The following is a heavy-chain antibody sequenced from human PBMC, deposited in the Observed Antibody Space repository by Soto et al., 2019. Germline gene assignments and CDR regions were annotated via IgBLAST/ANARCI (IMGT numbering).Heavy chain of an antibody. CDR1: GGTFSSYA. D-gene: IGHD1-1*01. J-gene: IGHJ6*02. Sequence: SVKVSWKASGGTFSSYAISWVRQAPGQGLEWMGGIIPIFGTANYAQKFQGRVTITADESTSTAYMELSSLRSEDTAVYYCASAKTRDYYYGMDVWGQGTTVTVS. CDR2: IIPIFGTA. V-gene: IGHV1-69*13. CDR3: ASAKTRDYYYGMDV.